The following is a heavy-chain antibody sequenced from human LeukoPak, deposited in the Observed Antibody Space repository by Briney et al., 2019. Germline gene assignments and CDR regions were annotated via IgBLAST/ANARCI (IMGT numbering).Heavy chain of an antibody. V-gene: IGHV1-69*06. CDR2: IIPIFGTA. CDR3: ARSVVSGSYLRFDY. Sequence: GSSVKVSCKASGGTFSSYAICWVRQAPGQGLEWMGGIIPIFGTANYAQKFQGRVTITADKSTSTAYMELNSGRSEDTAVYYCARSVVSGSYLRFDYWGQGTLGTVSS. J-gene: IGHJ4*02. CDR1: GGTFSSYA. D-gene: IGHD3-16*02.